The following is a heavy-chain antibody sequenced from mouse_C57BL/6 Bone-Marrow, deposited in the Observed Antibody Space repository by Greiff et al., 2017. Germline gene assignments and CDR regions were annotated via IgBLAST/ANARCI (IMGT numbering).Heavy chain of an antibody. CDR1: GYTFTEYT. D-gene: IGHD2-2*01. Sequence: QVQLQQSGAELVKPGASVKLSCKASGYTFTEYTIHWVKQRSGQGLEWIGWFYPGSGSIKYNEKFKDKATLTADKSSSTVYMELSRLTSEDSAVYFCARHEETIYYGYDAGFAYWGQGTLVTVSA. CDR2: FYPGSGSI. CDR3: ARHEETIYYGYDAGFAY. V-gene: IGHV1-62-2*01. J-gene: IGHJ3*01.